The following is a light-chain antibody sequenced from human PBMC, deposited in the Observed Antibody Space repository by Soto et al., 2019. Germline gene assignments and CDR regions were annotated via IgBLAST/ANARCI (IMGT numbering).Light chain of an antibody. CDR2: GAS. CDR1: PSVSSN. V-gene: IGKV3-15*01. Sequence: EIVMTQSPATLSVSPGERATLSCRASPSVSSNLAWYQQKPGQAPRLLIYGASTRATGIPARFSGSRSGTDFTLTNSSLLSEDFAVYYCQQYNNWPPWTFGKGPKVEIK. J-gene: IGKJ1*01. CDR3: QQYNNWPPWT.